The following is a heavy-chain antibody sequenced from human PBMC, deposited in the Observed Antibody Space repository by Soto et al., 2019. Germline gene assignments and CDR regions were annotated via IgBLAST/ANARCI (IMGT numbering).Heavy chain of an antibody. CDR3: VKGLNIDYKSNWFYFES. Sequence: PGGSLRLSCAASEFTFSSYWMNWVRQAPGMGLEWVANIKRDGSEKYYVDSVKGRFTISRDNAKNSLYLQMNSLRAEDTAVYYCVKGLNIDYKSNWFYFESWGQGTVVTVSS. V-gene: IGHV3-7*01. J-gene: IGHJ4*02. CDR2: IKRDGSEK. CDR1: EFTFSSYW. D-gene: IGHD1-20*01.